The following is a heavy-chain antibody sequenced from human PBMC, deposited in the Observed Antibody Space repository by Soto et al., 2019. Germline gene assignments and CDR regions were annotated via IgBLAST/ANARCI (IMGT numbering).Heavy chain of an antibody. J-gene: IGHJ4*02. CDR2: TRNKANSYTT. CDR3: ARGRNSFDY. V-gene: IGHV3-72*01. CDR1: GFTFSDYY. D-gene: IGHD2-15*01. Sequence: EVQLVESGGGLVQPGGSLRLSCAASGFTFSDYYMDWVRQAPGKGLEWVGRTRNKANSYTTEYAASVKGRFTISRDDSRNSVYLQMNSLKTEDTAVYFCARGRNSFDYWGQGTLVTVSS.